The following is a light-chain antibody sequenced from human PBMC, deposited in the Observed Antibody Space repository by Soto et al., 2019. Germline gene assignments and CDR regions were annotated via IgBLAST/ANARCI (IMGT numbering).Light chain of an antibody. J-gene: IGKJ5*01. CDR1: QNINKY. CDR3: QQRSNWPIT. CDR2: DAS. Sequence: EIVLTQSPGILSLSPGERATLSCRTSQNINKYLAWSQHKPGQAPRPLIYDASNRATGITARFSGSGSGTDFTLTISSLEPEDFAVYYCQQRSNWPITFGQGTRLEIK. V-gene: IGKV3-11*01.